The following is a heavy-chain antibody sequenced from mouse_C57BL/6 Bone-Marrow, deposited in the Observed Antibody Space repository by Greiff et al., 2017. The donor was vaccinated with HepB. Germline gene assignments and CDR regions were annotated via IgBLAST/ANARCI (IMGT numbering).Heavy chain of an antibody. CDR3: SSITTVVDSDF. CDR1: GYTFTSYW. J-gene: IGHJ2*01. Sequence: QVQLQQSGAELVKPGASVKMSCKASGYTFTSYWITWVKQRPGQGLEWIGDIYPGSGSTNYNEKFKSKATLTVDTSSSTAYMQLSSLTSEDSAVYDCSSITTVVDSDFWGRGTAITVSA. CDR2: IYPGSGST. D-gene: IGHD1-1*01. V-gene: IGHV1-55*01.